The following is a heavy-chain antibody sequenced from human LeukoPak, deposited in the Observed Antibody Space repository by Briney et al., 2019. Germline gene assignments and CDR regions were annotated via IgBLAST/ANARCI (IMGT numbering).Heavy chain of an antibody. CDR1: GFTFSSYW. CDR2: ISSSGSTI. J-gene: IGHJ4*02. D-gene: IGHD3-10*01. CDR3: ARAFWRFGEYPY. V-gene: IGHV3-48*04. Sequence: GGSLRLSCAASGFTFSSYWMHWVRQAPGKGLEWVSYISSSGSTIYYADSVKGRFTISRDNAKNSLYLQMNSLRAEDTAVYYCARAFWRFGEYPYWGQGTLVTVSS.